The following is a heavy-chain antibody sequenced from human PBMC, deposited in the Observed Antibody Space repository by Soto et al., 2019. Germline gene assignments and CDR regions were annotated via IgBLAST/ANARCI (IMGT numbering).Heavy chain of an antibody. Sequence: GGSLRLSCAASGFTFDDYAMHWVRQAPGKGLEWVSGISWNSGSIGYADSVKGRFTISRDNAKNSLYLQMNSLRAEDTALYYCAKDTRRGSGWYGAYYFDYWGQGTLVTVSS. CDR2: ISWNSGSI. J-gene: IGHJ4*02. CDR1: GFTFDDYA. D-gene: IGHD6-19*01. CDR3: AKDTRRGSGWYGAYYFDY. V-gene: IGHV3-9*01.